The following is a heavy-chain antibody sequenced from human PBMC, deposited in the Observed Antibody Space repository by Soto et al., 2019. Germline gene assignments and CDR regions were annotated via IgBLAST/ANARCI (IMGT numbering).Heavy chain of an antibody. V-gene: IGHV5-51*01. CDR1: GYTFTNYC. CDR2: IYPGDSDT. Sequence: LGESLKISCNGSGYTFTNYCIGLVLQMPGKGLEWMGIIYPGDSDTKYNPSFQGQVTISADKSITTTYLRWTSLKASDTAIYYCAASIFYYGMDVWGQGTTVTFSS. J-gene: IGHJ6*02. CDR3: AASIFYYGMDV.